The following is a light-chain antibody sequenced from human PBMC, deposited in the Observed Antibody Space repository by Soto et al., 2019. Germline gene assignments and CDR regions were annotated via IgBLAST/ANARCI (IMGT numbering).Light chain of an antibody. Sequence: QPVLTQPPSVSGAPGQRVPISCTGSSSNIGAGYDVHWYQQLPGTAPRLLIYGNSNRPSGVPDRFSGSKSGTSASLAITGLQAEDEADYYCQSYDSSLSGPRVFGTGTKVTVL. CDR1: SSNIGAGYD. V-gene: IGLV1-40*01. CDR3: QSYDSSLSGPRV. CDR2: GNS. J-gene: IGLJ1*01.